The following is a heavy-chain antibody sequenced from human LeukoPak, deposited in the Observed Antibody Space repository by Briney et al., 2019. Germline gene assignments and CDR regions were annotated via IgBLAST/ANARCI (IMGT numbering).Heavy chain of an antibody. Sequence: GESLKISCKGSGYSFTSYWISWVRQMPGKGLKWRGRIDPSDSYTNYSTSFQGHVTISADKSISTAYLHWSSLKASDTAMYYCARAPSTTLRFFDYWAQGTLVTVSS. J-gene: IGHJ4*02. CDR1: GYSFTSYW. CDR2: IDPSDSYT. CDR3: ARAPSTTLRFFDY. V-gene: IGHV5-10-1*01. D-gene: IGHD4-17*01.